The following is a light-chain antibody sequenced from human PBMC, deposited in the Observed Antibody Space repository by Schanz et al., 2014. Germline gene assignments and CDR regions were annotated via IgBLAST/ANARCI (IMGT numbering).Light chain of an antibody. V-gene: IGKV3D-20*01. CDR2: EAS. J-gene: IGKJ1*01. CDR1: QSVSNSY. Sequence: EIVLTQSPATLSLSPGERATLSCGASQSVSNSYLAWYQQKPGLAPRLLIYEASSRATGIPDRFSGSGSGTDFTLTISRLEPEDFAVYYCQQYGSSPWTFGQGTKVEIK. CDR3: QQYGSSPWT.